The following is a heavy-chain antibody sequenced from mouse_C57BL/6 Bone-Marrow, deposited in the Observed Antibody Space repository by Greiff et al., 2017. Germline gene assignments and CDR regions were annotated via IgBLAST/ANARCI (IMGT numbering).Heavy chain of an antibody. CDR3: ARDTYYGSSYWYFDV. CDR1: GISITTGNYR. D-gene: IGHD1-1*01. Sequence: VQLQQSGPGLVKPSQTVFLTCTVTGISITTGNYRWSWIRQFPGNKLEWIGYIYYSGTITYNPSLTSRTTITRDTPKNQFFLEMNSLTAEDTATYYCARDTYYGSSYWYFDVWGTGTTVTVSS. J-gene: IGHJ1*03. CDR2: IYYSGTI. V-gene: IGHV3-5*01.